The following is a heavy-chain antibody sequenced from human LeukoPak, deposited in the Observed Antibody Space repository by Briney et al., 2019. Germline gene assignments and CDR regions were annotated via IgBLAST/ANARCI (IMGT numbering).Heavy chain of an antibody. CDR3: VRGKAAAGAIWFDP. V-gene: IGHV4-59*01. Sequence: SETLSLTCTVSGGSISGYYLTWIRQPPGKGLEWIGCIYSSGSTSYKPSLKSRITISVDTSKNQFSLNLSSVTAADTAVYYCVRGKAAAGAIWFDPWGQGTLVTVSS. CDR2: IYSSGST. D-gene: IGHD6-13*01. J-gene: IGHJ5*02. CDR1: GGSISGYY.